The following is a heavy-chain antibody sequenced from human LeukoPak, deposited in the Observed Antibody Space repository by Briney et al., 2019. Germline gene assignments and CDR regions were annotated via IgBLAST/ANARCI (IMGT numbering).Heavy chain of an antibody. CDR2: ISGSGDNT. J-gene: IGHJ4*02. V-gene: IGHV3-23*01. CDR3: AKGSYYDSSGSFYFDY. CDR1: GFTFSSYA. Sequence: GGSLRLSCAASGFTFSSYAMSWVRQAPGKGLEWVSGISGSGDNTYYAVSVKGRFTISRDNSKNTLYVQVNSLGTEDTAAYYCAKGSYYDSSGSFYFDYWGQGTLVTVSS. D-gene: IGHD3-22*01.